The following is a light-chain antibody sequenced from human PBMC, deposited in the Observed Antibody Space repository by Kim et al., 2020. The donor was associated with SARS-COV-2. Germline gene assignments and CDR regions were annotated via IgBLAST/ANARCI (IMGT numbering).Light chain of an antibody. Sequence: SYELTQPPSVSVSPGQTATITCSGDKLGDKYACWYQQKPGQSPVVVIYQDNQRPSGIPERFSGSNSGNTATLTISWTQAMDEADYYCQAWDSSTVIFGGGTKVTVL. V-gene: IGLV3-1*01. J-gene: IGLJ2*01. CDR3: QAWDSSTVI. CDR2: QDN. CDR1: KLGDKY.